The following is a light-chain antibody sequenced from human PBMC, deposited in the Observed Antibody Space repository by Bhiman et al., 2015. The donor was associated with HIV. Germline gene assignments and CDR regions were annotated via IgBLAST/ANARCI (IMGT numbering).Light chain of an antibody. CDR2: DND. Sequence: QSVLTQPPSVSAAPGQKVTISCSGSSSNIGRDFVSWYQQVPGTAPKLLIYDNDKRPSGIPDRFSGSKSGTSATLGISGLRSEDEADYYCVVWEDSLSVVVFGGGTKLTVL. CDR1: SSNIGRDF. CDR3: VVWEDSLSVVV. J-gene: IGLJ2*01. V-gene: IGLV1-51*01.